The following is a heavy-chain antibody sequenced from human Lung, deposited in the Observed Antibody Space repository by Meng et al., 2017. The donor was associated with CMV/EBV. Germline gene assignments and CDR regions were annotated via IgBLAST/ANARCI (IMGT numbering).Heavy chain of an antibody. J-gene: IGHJ4*02. CDR1: GFTFSSYA. D-gene: IGHD6-6*01. V-gene: IGHV3-23*01. CDR3: AKDFEYSSSSGEFDY. Sequence: GEXXKISCAASGFTFSSYAMSWVRQAPGKGLEWVSAISGSGGSTYYADSVKGRFTISRDNSKNTLYLQMNSLRAEDTAVYYCAKDFEYSSSSGEFDYWGQGXLVTVSS. CDR2: ISGSGGST.